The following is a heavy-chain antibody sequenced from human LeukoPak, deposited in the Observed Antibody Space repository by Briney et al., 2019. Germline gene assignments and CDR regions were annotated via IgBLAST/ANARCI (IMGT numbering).Heavy chain of an antibody. CDR1: GYTFTSYG. V-gene: IGHV1-18*01. CDR2: ISAYNGNT. Sequence: GASVKVSCKASGYTFTSYGISWVRQAPGQGLEWMGWISAYNGNTNYAQKLQGRVTMTTDTSTSTAYMELRSLRSDDTAVYYCACQLLSGDYYYGMDVWGQGTTVTVSS. D-gene: IGHD2-2*01. J-gene: IGHJ6*02. CDR3: ACQLLSGDYYYGMDV.